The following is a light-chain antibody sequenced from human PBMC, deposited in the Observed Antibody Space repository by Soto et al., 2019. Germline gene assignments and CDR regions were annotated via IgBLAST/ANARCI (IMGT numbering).Light chain of an antibody. Sequence: DIQMTQSPSSVSASVGDRVTITCRASQGISSWLAWYQQKPGKAPKLLIYAASSLQSGVPSRVSGNGTGADLTLPTRRPQPGNFSTYYFQQAKRFPLPFRPGTKVGIK. J-gene: IGKJ3*01. CDR1: QGISSW. CDR2: AAS. CDR3: QQAKRFPLP. V-gene: IGKV1-12*01.